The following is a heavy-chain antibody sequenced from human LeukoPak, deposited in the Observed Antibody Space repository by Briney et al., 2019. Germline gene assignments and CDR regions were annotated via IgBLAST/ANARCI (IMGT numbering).Heavy chain of an antibody. CDR2: ISSSGSTI. V-gene: IGHV3-11*01. CDR1: GFTFSDYY. J-gene: IGHJ4*02. D-gene: IGHD5-18*01. Sequence: SGGSLRLSCAASGFTFSDYYMSWIRQAPGKGLEWVSYISSSGSTIYYADSVKGRFTISRDNAKNSLYLQMNSLTAEDTAVYYCASNVDTAMGTIDYWGQGTLVTVSS. CDR3: ASNVDTAMGTIDY.